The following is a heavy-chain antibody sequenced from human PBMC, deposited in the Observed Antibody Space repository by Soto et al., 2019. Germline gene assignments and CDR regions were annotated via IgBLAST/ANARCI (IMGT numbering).Heavy chain of an antibody. D-gene: IGHD6-13*01. CDR1: GYTFTSYA. CDR2: INADNGNT. V-gene: IGHV1-3*01. J-gene: IGHJ5*02. Sequence: QVQLVQSGAEVKKPGASVKVSCKASGYTFTSYAINWVRQAPGQRLEWMGWINADNGNTKYSQKLQGRVTMTRDTSAGMGYLELSDMTLYYRAMYYCDSNSASWGQGTLVTVSS. CDR3: DSNSAS.